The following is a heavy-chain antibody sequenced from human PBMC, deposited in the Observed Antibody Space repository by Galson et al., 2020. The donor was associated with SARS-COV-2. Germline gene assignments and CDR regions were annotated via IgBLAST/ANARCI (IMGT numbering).Heavy chain of an antibody. V-gene: IGHV4-31*03. Sequence: SETLSLTCTVSGGSISSGGYYWSWIRQHPGKGLEWIGYIYYSGSTYYNPSLKSRVTISVDTSKNQFSLKLSSVTAADTAVYYCARGFGELFPYNWFDPCGQGTLVTVSS. J-gene: IGHJ5*02. CDR2: IYYSGST. CDR1: GGSISSGGYY. CDR3: ARGFGELFPYNWFDP. D-gene: IGHD3-10*01.